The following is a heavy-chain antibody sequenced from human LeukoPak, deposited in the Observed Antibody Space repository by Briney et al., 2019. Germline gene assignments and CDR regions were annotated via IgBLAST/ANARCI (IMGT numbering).Heavy chain of an antibody. Sequence: RSGTLSLTCAVYGWSFGGYYWSWIRQPPGKGLEWIGEINHSGSTNYNPSLKSRVTISVDTSKNQFSLKLSSVTAADTAVYYCARGLARYSSSWYGGFGYWGQGTLVTVSS. J-gene: IGHJ4*02. V-gene: IGHV4-34*01. D-gene: IGHD6-13*01. CDR1: GWSFGGYY. CDR3: ARGLARYSSSWYGGFGY. CDR2: INHSGST.